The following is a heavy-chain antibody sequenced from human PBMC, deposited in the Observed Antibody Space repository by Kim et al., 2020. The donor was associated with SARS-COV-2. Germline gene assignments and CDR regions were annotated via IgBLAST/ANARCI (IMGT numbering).Heavy chain of an antibody. J-gene: IGHJ6*02. V-gene: IGHV3-53*04. CDR3: ARVQGYSSGWYGSRGYGMDV. D-gene: IGHD6-19*01. CDR2: IYSGGST. Sequence: GGSLRLSCAASGFTVSSNYMSWVRQAPGKGLEWVSVIYSGGSTYYADSVKGRFTISRHNSKNTLYLQMNSLRAEDTAVYYCARVQGYSSGWYGSRGYGMDVWGQGTTVTVSS. CDR1: GFTVSSNY.